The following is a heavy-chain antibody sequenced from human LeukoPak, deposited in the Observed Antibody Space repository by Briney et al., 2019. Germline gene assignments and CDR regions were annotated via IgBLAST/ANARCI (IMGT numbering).Heavy chain of an antibody. V-gene: IGHV4-39*01. Sequence: FETLSLTCTVSGGSISSRSYYWGWIRQPPGKGLEWIGSIFYRASAYYSPSLKSRVTIYVDTSKNQFSLKLSSVTAADTAVYYCARLAYDSGGDNWFDPWGQGTLVTVSS. J-gene: IGHJ5*02. D-gene: IGHD3-22*01. CDR3: ARLAYDSGGDNWFDP. CDR2: IFYRASA. CDR1: GGSISSRSYY.